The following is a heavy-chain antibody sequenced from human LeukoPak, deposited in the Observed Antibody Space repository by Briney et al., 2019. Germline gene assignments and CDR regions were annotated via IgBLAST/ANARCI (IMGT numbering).Heavy chain of an antibody. D-gene: IGHD3-22*01. CDR2: ISGSGGST. V-gene: IGHV3-23*01. Sequence: GGSLRLSCAASGFTFSSYSMNWVRQAPGKGLEWVSAISGSGGSTYYADSVKGRFTISRDNSKNTLYLQMNSLRAEDTAVYYCAKDYTYYYDSSGPYYFDYWGQGTLVTVSS. J-gene: IGHJ4*02. CDR3: AKDYTYYYDSSGPYYFDY. CDR1: GFTFSSYS.